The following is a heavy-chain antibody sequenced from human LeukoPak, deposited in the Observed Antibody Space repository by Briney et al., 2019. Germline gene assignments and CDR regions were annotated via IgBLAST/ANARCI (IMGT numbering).Heavy chain of an antibody. V-gene: IGHV3-21*01. CDR2: ISSSSSYI. Sequence: GGSLRLSCAASGFTFSNYWMHWVRQAPGKGLEWVSSISSSSSYIYYAGSVKGRFTISRDNAKNSLYLQMNSLRAEDTAVYYCARDGHYYYGMDVWGQGTTVTVSS. J-gene: IGHJ6*02. CDR3: ARDGHYYYGMDV. CDR1: GFTFSNYW.